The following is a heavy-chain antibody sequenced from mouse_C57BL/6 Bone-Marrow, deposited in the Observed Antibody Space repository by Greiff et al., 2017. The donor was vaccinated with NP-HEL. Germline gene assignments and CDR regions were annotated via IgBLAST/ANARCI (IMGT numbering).Heavy chain of an antibody. D-gene: IGHD1-1*01. CDR2: IRSKSNNYAT. Sequence: EVKLVESGGGLVQPKGSLKLSCAASGFSFNTYAMNWVRQAPGKGLEWVARIRSKSNNYATYYADSVKDRFTISRDDSESMLYLQMNNLKTEDTAMYYCVRHNPVPITTVVADWYFDVWGTGTTITVSS. CDR3: VRHNPVPITTVVADWYFDV. J-gene: IGHJ1*03. V-gene: IGHV10-1*01. CDR1: GFSFNTYA.